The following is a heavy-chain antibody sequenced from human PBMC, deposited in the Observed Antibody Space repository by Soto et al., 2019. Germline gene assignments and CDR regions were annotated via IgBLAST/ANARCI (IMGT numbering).Heavy chain of an antibody. D-gene: IGHD5-12*01. CDR2: ISGSGGST. CDR1: GFTFSSYA. J-gene: IGHJ6*02. Sequence: GGSLRLSCAASGFTFSSYAMSWVRQAPGKGLEWVSAISGSGGSTYYADSVKGRFTISRDNSKNTLYLQMNSLRAEDTAVYYCAKGSGYDSRSSYYYYGMDVWGQGTRVTVSS. V-gene: IGHV3-23*01. CDR3: AKGSGYDSRSSYYYYGMDV.